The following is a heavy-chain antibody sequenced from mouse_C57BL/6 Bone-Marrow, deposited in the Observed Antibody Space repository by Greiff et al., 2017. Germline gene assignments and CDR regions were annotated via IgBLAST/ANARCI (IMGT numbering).Heavy chain of an antibody. CDR3: AREGYGSSSYWYFDV. V-gene: IGHV1-69*01. CDR1: GYTFTSYW. CDR2: IDPSDSYT. D-gene: IGHD1-1*01. J-gene: IGHJ1*03. Sequence: VQLQQPGAELVMPGASVKLSCKASGYTFTSYWMHWVKQRPGQGLEWIGEIDPSDSYTNYNQKFKGKSTLTVDKSSSTAYMQLSSLTSEDSAVEYCAREGYGSSSYWYFDVWGTGTTGTVSS.